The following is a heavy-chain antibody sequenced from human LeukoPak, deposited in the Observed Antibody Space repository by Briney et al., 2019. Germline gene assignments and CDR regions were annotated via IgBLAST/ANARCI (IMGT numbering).Heavy chain of an antibody. J-gene: IGHJ4*02. CDR1: GFTVSSNY. CDR3: ARVLSILTRVDH. D-gene: IGHD3-9*01. V-gene: IGHV3-53*01. Sequence: PGGSLRLSCAASGFTVSSNYMSWVRQAPGKGLEWVSVIYSGGSTYYADSVKGRFTISRDNSKNTLYLQMNSLRAEDTAVYYCARVLSILTRVDHWGQGTLVTVSS. CDR2: IYSGGST.